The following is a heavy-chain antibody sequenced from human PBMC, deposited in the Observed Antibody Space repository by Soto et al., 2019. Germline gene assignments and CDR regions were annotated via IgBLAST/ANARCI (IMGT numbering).Heavy chain of an antibody. CDR1: GGSFSGYS. CDR2: INHSGGT. Sequence: QVQLQQWGAGLLKPAETLSLTCGVNGGSFSGYSWTWIRQPPGKGLEWIGEINHSGGTKYNPSLKSRVSISVDSSKNQFSLKVTSVTSADTAVYYCARGSMIFGVVALSNWRDPWGQGSLVTVSS. D-gene: IGHD3-3*01. V-gene: IGHV4-34*01. CDR3: ARGSMIFGVVALSNWRDP. J-gene: IGHJ5*02.